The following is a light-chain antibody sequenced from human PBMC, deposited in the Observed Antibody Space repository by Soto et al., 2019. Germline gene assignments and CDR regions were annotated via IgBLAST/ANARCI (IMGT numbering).Light chain of an antibody. J-gene: IGKJ1*01. CDR3: QQYDSSPWT. Sequence: EIVLTQSPATLSLSPGETATLSCRASQSLSSNFLAWYQQKPGQPPRLLIYDSSTRATGFPDRFSGSGSGTDFALTLGSLEPEDFAGYYCQQYDSSPWTFGQGTKVDSK. V-gene: IGKV3-20*01. CDR2: DSS. CDR1: QSLSSNF.